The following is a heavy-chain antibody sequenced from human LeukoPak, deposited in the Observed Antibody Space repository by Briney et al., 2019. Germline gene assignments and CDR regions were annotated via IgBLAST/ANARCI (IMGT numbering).Heavy chain of an antibody. J-gene: IGHJ4*02. CDR3: ARDRMTTVVTAFDY. CDR1: GFTFSSYA. D-gene: IGHD4-23*01. CDR2: ISYVGSNK. V-gene: IGHV3-30*01. Sequence: PGRSLRLSCAASGFTFSSYAMHWVRQAPGKGLEWVAVISYVGSNKYYADSVKGRFTISRDNSKNTLYLQMNSLRAEDTAVYYCARDRMTTVVTAFDYWGQGTLVTVSS.